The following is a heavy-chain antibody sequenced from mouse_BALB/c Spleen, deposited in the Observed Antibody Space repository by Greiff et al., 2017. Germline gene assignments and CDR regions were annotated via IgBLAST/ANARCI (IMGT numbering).Heavy chain of an antibody. CDR2: SRNKANDYTT. D-gene: IGHD3-2*01. V-gene: IGHV7-1*02. Sequence: EVKVVESGGGLVQPGGSLRLSCATSGFTFSDFYMEWVRQPPGKRLEWIAASRNKANDYTTEYSASVKGRFIVSRDTSQSILYLQMNALRAEDTAIYYSARDGQLGGFAYWGQGTLVTVSA. CDR1: GFTFSDFY. CDR3: ARDGQLGGFAY. J-gene: IGHJ3*01.